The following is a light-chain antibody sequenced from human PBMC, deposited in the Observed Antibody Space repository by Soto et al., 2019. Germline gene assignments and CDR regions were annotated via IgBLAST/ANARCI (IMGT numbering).Light chain of an antibody. CDR1: QSVSISS. CDR3: QHYGRLRT. V-gene: IGKV3-20*01. CDR2: VST. Sequence: EIVLTQSPGTLSLSPGERATLSCRASQSVSISSLAWYQQKPGQAPRLLSDVSTSSATGIPDRCSGRWAGTYFTLTSSMQDEDDLAVYYHQHYGRLRTFGQGTKVDIK. J-gene: IGKJ1*01.